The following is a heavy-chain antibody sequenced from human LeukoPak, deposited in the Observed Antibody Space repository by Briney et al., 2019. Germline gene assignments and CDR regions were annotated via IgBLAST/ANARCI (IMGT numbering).Heavy chain of an antibody. J-gene: IGHJ5*02. V-gene: IGHV1-2*02. D-gene: IGHD6-19*01. CDR3: ARDAGVLAVAGT. CDR2: INPNSGGT. CDR1: GYTFTGYY. Sequence: ASVKVSCKASGYTFTGYYMHWVRQAPGQGLEWMGWINPNSGGTNYAQKFQGRVTTTRDTSISTAYMELSRLRSDDTAVYHCARDAGVLAVAGTWGQGTLVTVSS.